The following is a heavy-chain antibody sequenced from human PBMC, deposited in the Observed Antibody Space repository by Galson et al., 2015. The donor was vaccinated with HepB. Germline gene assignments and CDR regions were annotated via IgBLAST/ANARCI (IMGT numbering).Heavy chain of an antibody. Sequence: SLRLSCAASGFTFSSYAMHWVRQAPGKGLEYVSAISSNGGSTYYANSVKGRFTISRDNSKNTLYLQMGSLRAEDMAVYYCARYYYGSGSYDHGEWDYYGMDVWGQGTTVTVSS. CDR1: GFTFSSYA. D-gene: IGHD3-10*01. CDR2: ISSNGGST. V-gene: IGHV3-64*01. CDR3: ARYYYGSGSYDHGEWDYYGMDV. J-gene: IGHJ6*02.